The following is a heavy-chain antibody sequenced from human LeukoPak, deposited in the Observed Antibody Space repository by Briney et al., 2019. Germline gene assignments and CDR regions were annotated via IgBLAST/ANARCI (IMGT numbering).Heavy chain of an antibody. V-gene: IGHV1-69*04. Sequence: SVKVSCKASGGTFSSYAISWVRQAPGQGLEWMGRIIPILGIANYAQKFQGRVTITADKSTSTAYMELSSLRSEDTAVYYCARASSNYYDSSGYVFDIWGQGTMVTVSS. D-gene: IGHD3-22*01. CDR2: IIPILGIA. CDR3: ARASSNYYDSSGYVFDI. CDR1: GGTFSSYA. J-gene: IGHJ3*02.